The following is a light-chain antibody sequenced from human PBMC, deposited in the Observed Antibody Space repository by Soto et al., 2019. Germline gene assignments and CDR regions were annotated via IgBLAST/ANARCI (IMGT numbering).Light chain of an antibody. Sequence: EIVMTQSPATLSVSPGERATLSCRASQSVSSNLAWYQQKPGQAPRLLIYGASTRATGIPARFSGSGSGTEFTRTISSLQSEDFADYYCQQYNNWPPYTFGQGNKLQIK. V-gene: IGKV3-15*01. J-gene: IGKJ2*01. CDR1: QSVSSN. CDR2: GAS. CDR3: QQYNNWPPYT.